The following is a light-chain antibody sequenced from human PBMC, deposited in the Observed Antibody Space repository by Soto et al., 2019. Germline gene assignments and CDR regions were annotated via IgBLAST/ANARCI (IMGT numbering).Light chain of an antibody. CDR3: QQFIDGWT. J-gene: IGKJ1*01. Sequence: IQMTQSPSTLSASIGDGVTITCRASQSINNRLAWYQQMPGKAPNLLIYDASSLESGVPSRFRGSGSETEFTLTISGLQPDDFATYYCQQFIDGWTFGQGTKVDIK. CDR2: DAS. CDR1: QSINNR. V-gene: IGKV1-5*01.